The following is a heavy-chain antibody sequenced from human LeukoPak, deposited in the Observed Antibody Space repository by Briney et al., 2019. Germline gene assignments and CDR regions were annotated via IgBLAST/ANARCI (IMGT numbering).Heavy chain of an antibody. CDR1: GFAFSSYN. Sequence: NPGGSLRLSCAASGFAFSSYNMKWVRQAPGKGLEWVSFISTTSTYIYYADPVKGRFTVSRDNSKNLLYLQMDSLRVEDTAVYYCARAGTCSSTSCDGGIEYWGQGTLVTVSS. CDR2: ISTTSTYI. D-gene: IGHD2-2*01. CDR3: ARAGTCSSTSCDGGIEY. J-gene: IGHJ4*02. V-gene: IGHV3-21*06.